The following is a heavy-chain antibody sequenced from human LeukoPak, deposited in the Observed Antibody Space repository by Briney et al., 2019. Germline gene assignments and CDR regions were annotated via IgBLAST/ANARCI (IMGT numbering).Heavy chain of an antibody. V-gene: IGHV3-7*01. CDR3: AGALSRWFGELFFRSYYFDY. Sequence: GGSLRLSCAASGFTFSSYWMSWVRQAPGKGLEWVANIKQDGSEKSYVDSVKGRFTISRDNAKNSLYLQMNSLRAEDTAVYYCAGALSRWFGELFFRSYYFDYWGQGTLVTVSS. CDR2: IKQDGSEK. D-gene: IGHD3-10*01. J-gene: IGHJ4*02. CDR1: GFTFSSYW.